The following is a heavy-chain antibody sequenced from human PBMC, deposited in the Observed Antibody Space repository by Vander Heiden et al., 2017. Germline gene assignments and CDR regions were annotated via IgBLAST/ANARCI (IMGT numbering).Heavy chain of an antibody. Sequence: EVQLLESGGGLVQPGGSLRLSCAASGFTFSRYAMSWVRQAPGKGLEWVSAISGSGGSTYYVDSVKGRFTISRDNSKNTLYLQMNSLRAEDTAVYYCAKLPSAYYDILTGTLSWGQGTLVTVSS. J-gene: IGHJ5*02. CDR3: AKLPSAYYDILTGTLS. V-gene: IGHV3-23*01. CDR2: ISGSGGST. CDR1: GFTFSRYA. D-gene: IGHD3-9*01.